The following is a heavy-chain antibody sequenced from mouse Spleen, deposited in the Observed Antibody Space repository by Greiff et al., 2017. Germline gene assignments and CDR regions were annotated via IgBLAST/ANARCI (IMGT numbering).Heavy chain of an antibody. CDR3: TRGGERDY. V-gene: IGHV1-15*01. Sequence: VQLQQSGAELVRPGASVTLSCKASGYTFTDYEMHWVKQTPVHGLEWIGAIDPETGGTAYNQKFKGKATLTADKSSSTAYMELRSLTSEDSAVYYCTRGGERDYWGQGTTLTVSS. CDR1: GYTFTDYE. CDR2: IDPETGGT. J-gene: IGHJ2*01.